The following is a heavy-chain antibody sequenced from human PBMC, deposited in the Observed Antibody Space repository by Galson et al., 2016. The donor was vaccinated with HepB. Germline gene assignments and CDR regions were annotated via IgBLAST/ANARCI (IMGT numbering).Heavy chain of an antibody. D-gene: IGHD5-18*01. V-gene: IGHV3-23*01. CDR3: AKSGKHLWSIDY. CDR2: ISGDGITT. Sequence: SLRLSCAASGFTFSGYAMTWVRQTPGKGPEWVSSISGDGITTYYADSVKGRFTISRDNSKNTLYVQMNSLRAEDMAVYYCAKSGKHLWSIDYWGQGALVTVSS. J-gene: IGHJ4*02. CDR1: GFTFSGYA.